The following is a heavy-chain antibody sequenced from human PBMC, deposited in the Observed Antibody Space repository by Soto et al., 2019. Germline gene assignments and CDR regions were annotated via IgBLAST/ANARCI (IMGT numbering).Heavy chain of an antibody. D-gene: IGHD4-17*01. CDR1: GFIFNDYY. Sequence: GGSLRLSCAASGFIFNDYYMSWIRQAPGKGLEWLSNISGSSGSKKYADAGKGRFTISRDNAKKSLYLEMHSLRAEDTAVYYCARYAAEVTTFFEHWGQGTPVTLSS. J-gene: IGHJ4*02. CDR3: ARYAAEVTTFFEH. V-gene: IGHV3-11*06. CDR2: ISGSSGSK.